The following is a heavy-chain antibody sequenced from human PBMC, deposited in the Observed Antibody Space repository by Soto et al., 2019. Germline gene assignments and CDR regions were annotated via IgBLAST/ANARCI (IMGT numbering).Heavy chain of an antibody. V-gene: IGHV3-23*01. CDR3: AKEGSLVATSYYYYYGMDV. CDR2: ISGSGGST. D-gene: IGHD5-12*01. CDR1: GFTFSSYA. Sequence: GGSLRLSCAASGFTFSSYAMSWVRQAPGKGLEWVSAISGSGGSTYYADSVKGRFTISRDNSKNTLYLQMNSLRAEDTAVYYCAKEGSLVATSYYYYYGMDVWGQGTTVTVSS. J-gene: IGHJ6*02.